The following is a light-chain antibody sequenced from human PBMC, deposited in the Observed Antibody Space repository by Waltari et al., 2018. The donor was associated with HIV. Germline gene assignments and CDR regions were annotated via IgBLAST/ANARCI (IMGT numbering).Light chain of an antibody. Sequence: DIQMTQSPSFVSASVGDKITITCHATQGVSHPLAWYQQRPGGAPHLLIYDASRLQGGVPSRFSGSGSGTFFTLTISDLQPEDFAMYYCQQANSFPHTFGGGTRV. V-gene: IGKV1-12*01. CDR3: QQANSFPHT. CDR1: QGVSHP. CDR2: DAS. J-gene: IGKJ4*01.